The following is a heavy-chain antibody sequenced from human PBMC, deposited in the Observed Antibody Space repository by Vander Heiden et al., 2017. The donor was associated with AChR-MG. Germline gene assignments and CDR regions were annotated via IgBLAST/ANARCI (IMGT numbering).Heavy chain of an antibody. CDR2: IIPIFGTA. CDR3: GRNYVDYVGYFQH. Sequence: QVQLVQSGAEVKKPGSSVKVSCKASGGTFSSYAVSWVRQAPGQGLEWMGGIIPIFGTANYAKKFQGRVTITADESTSTAYMELSSLRSEDTAVYYCGRNYVDYVGYFQHWFEGTLVADSS. CDR1: GGTFSSYA. D-gene: IGHD4-17*01. V-gene: IGHV1-69*01. J-gene: IGHJ1*01.